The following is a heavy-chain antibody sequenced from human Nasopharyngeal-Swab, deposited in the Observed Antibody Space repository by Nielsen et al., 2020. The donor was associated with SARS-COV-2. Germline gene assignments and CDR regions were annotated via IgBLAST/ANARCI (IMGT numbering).Heavy chain of an antibody. J-gene: IGHJ4*01. Sequence: GESLKISCKGSGYVFSAYWIGWVRQMPGRGLEWMGVIYPGDSDARYSPSFQGQVTFSADKSIDTAYLHLRSLKASDTAIYYRARHDYDILTGYSYWGQGTPVTVSS. CDR2: IYPGDSDA. CDR1: GYVFSAYW. CDR3: ARHDYDILTGYSY. V-gene: IGHV5-51*01. D-gene: IGHD3-9*01.